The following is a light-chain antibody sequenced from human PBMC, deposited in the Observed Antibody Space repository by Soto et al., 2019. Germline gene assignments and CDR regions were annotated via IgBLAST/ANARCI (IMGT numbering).Light chain of an antibody. CDR1: SSDVGGYKF. CDR3: SSYTSTRSVV. J-gene: IGLJ2*01. CDR2: EVS. V-gene: IGLV2-14*01. Sequence: QSALTQPASASGSPGQSITISCTGTSSDVGGYKFVSWYQHHPGKAPILMIYEVSNRPSGVPNRFSGSKSGNTASLTISGLQAEDEGDYYCSSYTSTRSVVFGGGTKLTVL.